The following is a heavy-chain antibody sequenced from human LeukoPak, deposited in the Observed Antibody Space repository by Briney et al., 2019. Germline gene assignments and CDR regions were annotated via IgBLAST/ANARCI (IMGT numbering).Heavy chain of an antibody. CDR3: ASLWRSKYFQH. D-gene: IGHD3-3*01. CDR2: ISGSGGST. V-gene: IGHV3-23*01. Sequence: GASLRLSCAASGFTFSSYAMSWVRQAPGKGLEWVSAISGSGGSTYYADSVKGRFTISRDNSKNTLYLQMNSLRAEDTAVYYCASLWRSKYFQHWGQGTLVTVSS. J-gene: IGHJ1*01. CDR1: GFTFSSYA.